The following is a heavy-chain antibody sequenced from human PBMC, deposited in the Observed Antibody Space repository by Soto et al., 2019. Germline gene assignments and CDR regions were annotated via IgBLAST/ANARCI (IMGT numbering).Heavy chain of an antibody. V-gene: IGHV4-30-2*01. J-gene: IGHJ5*02. CDR2: IYHSGST. Sequence: QLQLQESGSGLVKPSQTLSLTCAVSGGSISSGGYSWSWIRQPPGKGLEWSGYIYHSGSTYYNPALKTRVTTQVDSSKNQSSRTLSSVTAADTAVYYCARVPSPWGQGTLVTVSS. CDR3: ARVPSP. CDR1: GGSISSGGYS.